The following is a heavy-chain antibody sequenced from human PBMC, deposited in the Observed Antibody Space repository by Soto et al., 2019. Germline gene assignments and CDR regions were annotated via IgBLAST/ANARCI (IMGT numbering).Heavy chain of an antibody. CDR1: GFTFSSYA. V-gene: IGHV3-30-3*01. CDR3: ARVRLLWFGELFPPWGMDV. Sequence: QVQLVESGGGVVQPGRSLRLSCAASGFTFSSYAMHWVRQAPGKGLEWVAVISYDGSNKYYADSVKGRFTISRDNSKNTLCLQMNSLRAEDTAVYYCARVRLLWFGELFPPWGMDVWGQGTTVTVSS. CDR2: ISYDGSNK. J-gene: IGHJ6*02. D-gene: IGHD3-10*01.